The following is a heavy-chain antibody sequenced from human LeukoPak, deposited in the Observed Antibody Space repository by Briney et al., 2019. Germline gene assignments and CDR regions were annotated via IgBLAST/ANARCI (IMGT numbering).Heavy chain of an antibody. D-gene: IGHD6-6*01. CDR2: ISATGGEI. J-gene: IGHJ3*02. CDR1: GFTFSRYV. Sequence: GGSLRLSCAASGFTFSRYVMNWVRQVPGRRPDWVSSISATGGEIFYADSVKGRFTISRDNSNNMVDLQMDSLRTDDTALYYCVRRDIYTTSSWGAFDIWGQGTLVTVSS. V-gene: IGHV3-23*01. CDR3: VRRDIYTTSSWGAFDI.